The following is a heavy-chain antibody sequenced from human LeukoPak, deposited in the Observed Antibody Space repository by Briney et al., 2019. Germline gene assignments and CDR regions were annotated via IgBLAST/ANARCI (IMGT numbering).Heavy chain of an antibody. D-gene: IGHD2-15*01. Sequence: GGSLRLSCAASGFTFSSYGMHWVRQAPGKGLEWVAFITYDGTNTYYADSVKGRFTISRDNSKNTLYLQMSSLRPEDTAVYYCAKDREFRDIVVVVAAMTHWGQGTLVTVSS. CDR3: AKDREFRDIVVVVAAMTH. J-gene: IGHJ4*02. CDR2: ITYDGTNT. V-gene: IGHV3-30*18. CDR1: GFTFSSYG.